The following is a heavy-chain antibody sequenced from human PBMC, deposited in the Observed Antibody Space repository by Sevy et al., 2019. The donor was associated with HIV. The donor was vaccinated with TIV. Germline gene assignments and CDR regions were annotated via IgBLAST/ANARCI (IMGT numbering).Heavy chain of an antibody. D-gene: IGHD3-16*01. CDR1: GLTFSSHW. Sequence: GGSLRLSCAAPGLTFSSHWMQWVRQAPGKGLVWVSGLNYDGSYSNYADSVKGRFTISRDNAKSTLYLQMNSLRAEDTALYYCARSKVGVGDAFDIWGQGTLVTVSS. CDR3: ARSKVGVGDAFDI. J-gene: IGHJ3*02. V-gene: IGHV3-74*01. CDR2: LNYDGSYS.